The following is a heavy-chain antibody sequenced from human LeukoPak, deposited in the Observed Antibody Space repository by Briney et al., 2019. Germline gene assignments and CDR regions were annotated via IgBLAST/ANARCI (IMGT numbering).Heavy chain of an antibody. J-gene: IGHJ6*03. CDR3: TRVTALITRDYYSYHMDV. D-gene: IGHD2-8*01. V-gene: IGHV4-31*03. CDR2: IYYSGST. Sequence: SETLSLTCTVSGGSISSGGYYWSWIRQNPGKGLEWLGYIYYSGSTYYNPSLKSRVTISVDTSKNQFSLRLSSVTAADTAMYYCTRVTALITRDYYSYHMDVCGKGTTVTVSS. CDR1: GGSISSGGYY.